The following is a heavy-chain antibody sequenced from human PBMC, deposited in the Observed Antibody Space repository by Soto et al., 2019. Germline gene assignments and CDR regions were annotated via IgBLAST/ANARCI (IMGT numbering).Heavy chain of an antibody. CDR2: IYYTGST. V-gene: IGHV4-59*01. Sequence: SETRSLTCTVSGGSMSSNYWTWIRQSPEKGLEWIGYIYYTGSTKYNPSLKSRVTISLDTSKTQFSLRLTSVTSADTAIYYCARGGSYGDFFDSWGQGAEVTVSS. D-gene: IGHD4-17*01. J-gene: IGHJ4*02. CDR1: GGSMSSNY. CDR3: ARGGSYGDFFDS.